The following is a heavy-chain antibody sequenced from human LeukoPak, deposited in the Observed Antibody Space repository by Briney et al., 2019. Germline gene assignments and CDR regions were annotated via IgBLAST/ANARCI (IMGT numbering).Heavy chain of an antibody. Sequence: QPGGSRRLSCAASGFTFSSYAIHWVRQAPGKGLEWVAVISFDGTHDFYADSVKGRFTISRDNAKNSLYLQMNSLRVEDTAVYYCARGIGYYGSGSYYYFDYWGQGTLVTVSS. CDR2: ISFDGTHD. J-gene: IGHJ4*02. V-gene: IGHV3-30*04. D-gene: IGHD3-10*01. CDR3: ARGIGYYGSGSYYYFDY. CDR1: GFTFSSYA.